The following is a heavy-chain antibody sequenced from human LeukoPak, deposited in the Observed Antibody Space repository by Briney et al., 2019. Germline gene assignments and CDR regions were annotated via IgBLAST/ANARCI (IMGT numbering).Heavy chain of an antibody. CDR2: ISSSSSYI. CDR1: GFTFSNYN. J-gene: IGHJ4*02. V-gene: IGHV3-21*01. D-gene: IGHD3-22*01. Sequence: PGGSLRLSCAASGFTFSNYNMNWVRQAPGKGLEWVSSISSSSSYIYYADSVKGRFTISRDNAKNSLYLQMNSLRAEDTAVYYCARVHYYDSSAYYVWGQGTLVTVSS. CDR3: ARVHYYDSSAYYV.